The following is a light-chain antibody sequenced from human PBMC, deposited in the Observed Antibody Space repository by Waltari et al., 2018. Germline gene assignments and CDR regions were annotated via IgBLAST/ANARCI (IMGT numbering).Light chain of an antibody. V-gene: IGLV2-14*01. J-gene: IGLJ2*01. Sequence: QSALTQPASVSGSPGQSITISCTGTSSDVGGYNYVSWYQQHPGKAPKLMIYEVSNRHSGVSNRFAGSQSGNTASLTLSGLQAEDEADYYCSSYTSSSTVVFGGGTKLTVL. CDR1: SSDVGGYNY. CDR3: SSYTSSSTVV. CDR2: EVS.